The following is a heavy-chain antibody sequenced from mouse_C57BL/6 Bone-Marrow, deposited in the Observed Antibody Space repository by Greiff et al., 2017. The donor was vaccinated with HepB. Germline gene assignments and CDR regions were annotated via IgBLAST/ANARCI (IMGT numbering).Heavy chain of an antibody. CDR1: GYTFTNYW. D-gene: IGHD1-1*02. CDR2: IYPGGGYT. Sequence: QVQLQQSGAELVRPGTSVKMSCKASGYTFTNYWIGWAKQRPGHGLEWIGDIYPGGGYTNYNETFKGKATLTEDKSSSTAYMQFSSLTSEDSAIYYCARVGYGAMDYWGQGTSVTVSS. V-gene: IGHV1-63*01. CDR3: ARVGYGAMDY. J-gene: IGHJ4*01.